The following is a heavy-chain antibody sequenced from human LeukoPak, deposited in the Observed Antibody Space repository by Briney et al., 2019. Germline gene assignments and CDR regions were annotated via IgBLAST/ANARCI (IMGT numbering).Heavy chain of an antibody. Sequence: SETLSLTCTVSGGSISSYYWSWIRQPAGKRLEMMGRIYTSGSTNYNPSLKSRVTMSVDTSKNQFSLKLSSVTAADTAVYYCAREGVRYCSSTSCSGFDPWGQGTLVTVSS. J-gene: IGHJ5*02. CDR2: IYTSGST. D-gene: IGHD2-2*01. V-gene: IGHV4-4*07. CDR3: AREGVRYCSSTSCSGFDP. CDR1: GGSISSYY.